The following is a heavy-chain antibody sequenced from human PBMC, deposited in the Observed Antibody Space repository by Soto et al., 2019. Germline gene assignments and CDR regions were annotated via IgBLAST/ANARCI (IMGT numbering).Heavy chain of an antibody. V-gene: IGHV4-34*01. Sequence: PSETLSLTCAVYGGSFSGYYWSWIRQPPGKGLEWIGEINHSGSTNYNPSLKSRVTISVDTSKNQFSLKLSSVTAADTAVYYCARLYNWNYSMDVWGQGTTVTVSS. CDR1: GGSFSGYY. CDR2: INHSGST. CDR3: ARLYNWNYSMDV. J-gene: IGHJ6*02. D-gene: IGHD1-20*01.